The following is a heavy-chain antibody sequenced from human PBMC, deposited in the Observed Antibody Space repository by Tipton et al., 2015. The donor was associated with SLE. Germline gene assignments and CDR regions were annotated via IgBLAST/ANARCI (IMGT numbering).Heavy chain of an antibody. D-gene: IGHD2/OR15-2a*01. CDR2: IHYIGGT. CDR1: GTSIGYYY. Sequence: TLSLTCTVSGTSIGYYYWSWIRQPPGKGLEWIGYIHYIGGTNYNPSLKSRVTISVDTSKNQFSLKLTSVTAADTAVYYCARHAFRDGNNHFDYWGQGTLVTVSS. J-gene: IGHJ4*02. V-gene: IGHV4-59*08. CDR3: ARHAFRDGNNHFDY.